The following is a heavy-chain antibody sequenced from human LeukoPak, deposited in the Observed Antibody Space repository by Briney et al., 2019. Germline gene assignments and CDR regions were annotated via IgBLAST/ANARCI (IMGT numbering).Heavy chain of an antibody. J-gene: IGHJ4*02. D-gene: IGHD3-22*01. CDR3: ARSADSSGYFREIPLYYFDY. Sequence: GGSLRLSCAASGFTFSSYAMHWIRQAPGKGLEWISHISNSGSTIHYADSLKGRFTISRDNAKNSLYLQINSLRAEDTAVYYCARSADSSGYFREIPLYYFDYWGQGTLVTVSS. CDR1: GFTFSSYA. CDR2: ISNSGSTI. V-gene: IGHV3-48*04.